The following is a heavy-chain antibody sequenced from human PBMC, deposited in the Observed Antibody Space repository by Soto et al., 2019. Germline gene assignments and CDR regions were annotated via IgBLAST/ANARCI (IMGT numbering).Heavy chain of an antibody. CDR1: GGSISSYY. D-gene: IGHD3-3*01. CDR3: ARRSGDFWSGYYFDY. V-gene: IGHV4-59*08. Sequence: PSETLSLTCTVSGGSISSYYWSWIRQPPGKGLEWIGYIYYSGSTNYNPSLKSRVTISVDTSKNQFSLKLSSVTAADTAVYYCARRSGDFWSGYYFDYWGQGTLVTVSS. J-gene: IGHJ4*02. CDR2: IYYSGST.